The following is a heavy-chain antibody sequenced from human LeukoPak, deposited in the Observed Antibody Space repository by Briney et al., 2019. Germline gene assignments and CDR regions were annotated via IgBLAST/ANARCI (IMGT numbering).Heavy chain of an antibody. CDR1: GFTVSSNY. CDR3: AKTPHYYDSSGYSFTYFDL. J-gene: IGHJ2*01. V-gene: IGHV3-53*01. Sequence: GGSLRLSCAASGFTVSSNYMSWVRQAPGKGLEWVSVIYSGGSTYYADSVKGRFTISRDNSKNTLYLQMNSLRAEDTAVYYCAKTPHYYDSSGYSFTYFDLWGRGTLVTVSS. D-gene: IGHD3-22*01. CDR2: IYSGGST.